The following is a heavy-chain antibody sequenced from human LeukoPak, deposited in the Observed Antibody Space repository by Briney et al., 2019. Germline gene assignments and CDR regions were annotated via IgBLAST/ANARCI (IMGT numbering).Heavy chain of an antibody. CDR3: AKDRMIVVVKFDY. D-gene: IGHD3-22*01. CDR1: GFTFSSYA. J-gene: IGHJ4*02. V-gene: IGHV3-23*01. Sequence: GGSLRLSCAASGFTFSSYAMSWVRQTPGKGLEWVSAISGSGGSTYYADSVKGRFTISRDNSKNTLYLQMNSLRAEDTAVYYCAKDRMIVVVKFDYWGQGTLVTVSS. CDR2: ISGSGGST.